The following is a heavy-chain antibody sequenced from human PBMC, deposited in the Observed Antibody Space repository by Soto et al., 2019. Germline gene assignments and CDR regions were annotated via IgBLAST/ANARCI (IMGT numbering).Heavy chain of an antibody. V-gene: IGHV1-18*01. J-gene: IGHJ6*02. CDR2: ISAYNGNT. CDR1: GYPFSDNH. D-gene: IGHD2-2*01. CDR3: ARLGYCSSTSCYYYYYYGMDV. Sequence: ASVKVCCKASGYPFSDNHIHWLRQSTGQGLEWMGWISAYNGNTNYAHKHQGRVTMTTDTSTSTAYMELRSLRSDDTAVYYCARLGYCSSTSCYYYYYYGMDVWGQGTTVTVSS.